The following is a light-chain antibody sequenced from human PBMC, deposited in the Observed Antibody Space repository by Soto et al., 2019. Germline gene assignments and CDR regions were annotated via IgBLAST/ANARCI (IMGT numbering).Light chain of an antibody. V-gene: IGKV3-20*01. CDR2: GAS. J-gene: IGKJ1*01. CDR1: QSVSTK. CDR3: QQYGNSRT. Sequence: EIVLTQSPGTLSLSPGERATLSCRASQSVSTKLAWYQQKPGQAPRLLIYGASSRATGIPDRFSGSGSGTDFTLTISRLEPEDFAVYYCQQYGNSRTLGQGTKVDIK.